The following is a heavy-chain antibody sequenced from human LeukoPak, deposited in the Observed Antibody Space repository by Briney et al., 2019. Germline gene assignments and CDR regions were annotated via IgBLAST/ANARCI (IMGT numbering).Heavy chain of an antibody. CDR1: GFTFSSYS. CDR2: ISSSSSYI. J-gene: IGHJ4*02. Sequence: PGGSLRLSCAASGFTFSSYSMNWVRQAPGKGLEWVSSISSSSSYIYYADSVKGRFTISRDNAKNSLYLQMNSLRAEDTAVYYCARRLTYYYDIGYWGQGTLVTVSS. D-gene: IGHD3-22*01. V-gene: IGHV3-21*01. CDR3: ARRLTYYYDIGY.